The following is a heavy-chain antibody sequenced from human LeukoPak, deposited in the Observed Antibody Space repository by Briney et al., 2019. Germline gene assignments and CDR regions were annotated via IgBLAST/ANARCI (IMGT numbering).Heavy chain of an antibody. CDR2: INPNSGGT. CDR3: ARDLSRSGWFEAFDY. J-gene: IGHJ4*02. V-gene: IGHV1-2*02. D-gene: IGHD6-19*01. Sequence: ASVKVSCKASGYTFTGYYMHWVRQAPGQGLEWMGWINPNSGGTNYAQKFQGRVTMTRDTFISTAYMELSRLRSDDTAVYYCARDLSRSGWFEAFDYWGQGTLVTVSS. CDR1: GYTFTGYY.